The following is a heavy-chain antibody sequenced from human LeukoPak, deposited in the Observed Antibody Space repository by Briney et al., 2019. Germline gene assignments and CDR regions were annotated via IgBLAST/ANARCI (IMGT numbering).Heavy chain of an antibody. V-gene: IGHV1-18*01. J-gene: IGHJ4*02. Sequence: ASVKVSCKASGYAFTSYGISWVRQAPGQGLEWMGWISAYNGSTNYAQKLQGRVTMTTDTSTSTAYMELRSLRSDDTAVYYCARDLPLLDSSGWYADYWGQGTLVTVSS. CDR2: ISAYNGST. D-gene: IGHD6-19*01. CDR3: ARDLPLLDSSGWYADY. CDR1: GYAFTSYG.